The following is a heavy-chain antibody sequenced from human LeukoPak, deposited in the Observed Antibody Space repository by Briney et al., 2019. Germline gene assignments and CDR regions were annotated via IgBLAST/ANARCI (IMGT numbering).Heavy chain of an antibody. Sequence: SETLSLTCTVSGGSISSYYWSPLRPPPGKGLEWIAYIYYSGSTNYNPSLKSRVTISVDTSKNQFSLKLSSVTAADTAVYYCARDRGLRGLYDYWGQGTLVTVSS. CDR1: GGSISSYY. D-gene: IGHD4-17*01. CDR2: IYYSGST. J-gene: IGHJ4*02. V-gene: IGHV4-59*12. CDR3: ARDRGLRGLYDY.